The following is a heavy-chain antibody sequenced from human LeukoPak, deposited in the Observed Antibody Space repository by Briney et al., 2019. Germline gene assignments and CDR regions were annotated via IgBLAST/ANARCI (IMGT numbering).Heavy chain of an antibody. V-gene: IGHV1-18*01. CDR3: ARAGGYCGRISCPYYFDY. CDR1: GYTFTSYG. CDR2: ISAYNGNT. Sequence: ASLKISCKASGYTFTSYGISWVRQTPGQGLEWMGWISAYNGNTNYAQKLQGRVTMTTATSTSTAYMELRSLRSDDTAVYYCARAGGYCGRISCPYYFDYWGQGSLVAVSS. D-gene: IGHD2-15*01. J-gene: IGHJ4*02.